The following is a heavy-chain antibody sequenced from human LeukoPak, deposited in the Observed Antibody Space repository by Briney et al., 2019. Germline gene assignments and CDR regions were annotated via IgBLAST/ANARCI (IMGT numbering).Heavy chain of an antibody. CDR3: ARAIPEYCSSTSCYGWFDP. V-gene: IGHV4-39*07. J-gene: IGHJ5*02. CDR1: GGSISSSSYD. Sequence: PSETLSLTCTVSGGSISSSSYDWGWIRQPPGKGLEWIGSIYYSGSTYYNPSLKSRVTISVDTSKNQFSLKLSSVTAADTAVYYCARAIPEYCSSTSCYGWFDPWGQGTLVTVSS. D-gene: IGHD2-2*01. CDR2: IYYSGST.